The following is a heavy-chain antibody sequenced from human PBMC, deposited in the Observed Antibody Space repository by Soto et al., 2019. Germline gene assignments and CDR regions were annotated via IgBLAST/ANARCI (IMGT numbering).Heavy chain of an antibody. J-gene: IGHJ6*02. V-gene: IGHV4-59*01. CDR2: IYYSGST. CDR1: GGSISSCY. Sequence: PSETLSLTCTVSGGSISSCYWGWIRQPPGKGLEWIGYIYYSGSTNYNPSLKSRVTISVDTSKNQFSLKLSSVTAADTAVYFCARGDPLLWFGEKVYYGMNVWGQGTTVTVSS. D-gene: IGHD3-10*01. CDR3: ARGDPLLWFGEKVYYGMNV.